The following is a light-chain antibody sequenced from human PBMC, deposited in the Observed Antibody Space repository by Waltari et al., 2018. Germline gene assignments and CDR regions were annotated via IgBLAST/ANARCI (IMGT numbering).Light chain of an antibody. CDR3: SSYGGRNNLL. V-gene: IGLV2-8*01. CDR1: SSDIGGFNY. Sequence: QSALTQPPSASGSPGQSVTISCTGTSSDIGGFNYVSWYQQNPGQAPKLLIYEVNKRPSGIPDRFSGSKSDNTASLTVSGLQAEDEAEYYCSSYGGRNNLLFGEGTKLTVL. J-gene: IGLJ3*02. CDR2: EVN.